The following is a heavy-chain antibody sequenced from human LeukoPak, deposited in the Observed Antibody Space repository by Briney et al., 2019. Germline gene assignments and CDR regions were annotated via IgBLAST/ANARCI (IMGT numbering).Heavy chain of an antibody. CDR1: GFTFTTYA. D-gene: IGHD5-18*01. V-gene: IGHV3-23*01. CDR3: AKQDGVQLWLLFES. Sequence: GGSLRLSCAASGFTFTTYAMSWVRQTPGKGLEWVSAVSSSGGSTYYADSVKGRFTISRDNSKNTLYLQMNSLRAEDTAVYYCAKQDGVQLWLLFESWGQGSLVTVSS. J-gene: IGHJ4*02. CDR2: VSSSGGST.